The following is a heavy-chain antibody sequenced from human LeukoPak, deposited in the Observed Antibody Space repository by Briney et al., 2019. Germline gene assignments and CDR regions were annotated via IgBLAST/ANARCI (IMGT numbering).Heavy chain of an antibody. D-gene: IGHD6-19*01. CDR3: TRSDCSSGRCPGFDN. J-gene: IGHJ4*02. V-gene: IGHV6-1*01. CDR1: GDSVSSNSAA. Sequence: SQTLSLTCGISGDSVSSNSAAWNWIRQSPSRGIEWLGRTYYRSKWFINYAPSVKSRIIINPDTPKNQVSLQLNSVTPEDTAVYYCTRSDCSSGRCPGFDNWGQGTLVTVSS. CDR2: TYYRSKWFI.